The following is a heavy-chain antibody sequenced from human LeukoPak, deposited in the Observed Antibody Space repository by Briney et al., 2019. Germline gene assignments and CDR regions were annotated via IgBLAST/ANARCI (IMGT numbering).Heavy chain of an antibody. CDR2: INHNSGGT. V-gene: IGHV1-2*02. CDR3: AREDNNYPTTGGGGATNWFDP. Sequence: ASVKVSCKASGYTFTGYYMHWVRQAPGQGLERMGWINHNSGGTNYAQKFQGRVTMTRDTSISTAYMELSRLRSDDTAVYYCAREDNNYPTTGGGGATNWFDPWGQGTLVTVSS. D-gene: IGHD2-8*02. CDR1: GYTFTGYY. J-gene: IGHJ5*02.